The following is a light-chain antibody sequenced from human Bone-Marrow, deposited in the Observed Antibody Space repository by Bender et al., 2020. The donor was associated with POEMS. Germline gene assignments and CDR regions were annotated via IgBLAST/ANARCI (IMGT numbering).Light chain of an antibody. CDR3: HVWDSDNEVHI. CDR1: NVGDEN. J-gene: IGLJ1*01. CDR2: DDS. V-gene: IGLV3-21*02. Sequence: SYELTQPPSVSVAPGQTATILCEGENVGDENVHWYQQRPGQAPVVVVSDDSDRPSGIPERFSGSRSGNTATLTISRVEAADEADYYCHVWDSDNEVHIFGPGTTVTV.